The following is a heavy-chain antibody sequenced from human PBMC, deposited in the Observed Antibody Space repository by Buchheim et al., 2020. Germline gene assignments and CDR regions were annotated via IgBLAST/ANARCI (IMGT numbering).Heavy chain of an antibody. CDR1: GFTFSTYA. J-gene: IGHJ4*02. Sequence: QVQLVESGGGVVQPGRSLRLSCAASGFTFSTYAMHWVRQAPGKGLEWLAVISDDGTNNYYTDSVTARFTIFRDNSKNTVYLQVDSLTTEDTAAYYCARTDCGTTHCKHLQYWGLGTL. V-gene: IGHV3-30*03. D-gene: IGHD2-21*01. CDR2: ISDDGTNN. CDR3: ARTDCGTTHCKHLQY.